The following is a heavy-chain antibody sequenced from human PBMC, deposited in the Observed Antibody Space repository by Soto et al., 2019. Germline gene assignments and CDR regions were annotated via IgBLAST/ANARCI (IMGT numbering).Heavy chain of an antibody. J-gene: IGHJ4*02. CDR2: IYYSGST. V-gene: IGHV4-39*01. CDR3: VRGNDFGDFFDY. Sequence: SETLSLTCTVSGGSISSSSYYWGWIRQPPGKGLEWIGSIYYSGSTYYKPSLKSRVTISVDTSKNQFSLKVSSVTAADTAVYYCVRGNDFGDFFDYWGQGTLVTVSS. D-gene: IGHD4-17*01. CDR1: GGSISSSSYY.